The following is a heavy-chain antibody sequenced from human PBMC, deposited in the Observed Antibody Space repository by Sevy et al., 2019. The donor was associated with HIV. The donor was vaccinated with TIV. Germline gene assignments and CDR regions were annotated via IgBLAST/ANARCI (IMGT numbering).Heavy chain of an antibody. J-gene: IGHJ4*02. CDR1: GFSFDSYG. D-gene: IGHD3-22*01. CDR3: AKDPDYDSSGYVTRFDY. CDR2: ISGSGTRT. V-gene: IGHV3-23*01. Sequence: GGSLRLSCAVSGFSFDSYGMTWVRQAPGKGLEWVSGISGSGTRTYYADSVKGRFTISRDNSKNTLYLQMNSLRAEDTAVYYCAKDPDYDSSGYVTRFDYWGQGTLVTVSS.